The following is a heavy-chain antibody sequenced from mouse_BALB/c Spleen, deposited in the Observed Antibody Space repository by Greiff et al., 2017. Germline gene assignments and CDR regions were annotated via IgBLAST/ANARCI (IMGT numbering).Heavy chain of an antibody. J-gene: IGHJ2*01. V-gene: IGHV3-6*02. CDR1: GYSITSGYY. CDR3: ARGGYGDLY. D-gene: IGHD2-13*01. CDR2: ISYDGSN. Sequence: VQLQQSGPGLVKPSQSLSLTCSVTGYSITSGYYWNWIRQFPGNKLEWMGYISYDGSNNYNPSLKNRISITRDTSKNQFFLKLNSVTTEDTATYYCARGGYGDLYWGQGTTLTVSS.